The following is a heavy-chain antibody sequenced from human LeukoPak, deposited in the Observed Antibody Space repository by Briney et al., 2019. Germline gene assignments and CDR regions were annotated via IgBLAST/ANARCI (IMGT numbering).Heavy chain of an antibody. J-gene: IGHJ6*02. CDR2: ISSNGGST. CDR3: AKEEEYSGYDFKYYYYYYGMDV. D-gene: IGHD5-12*01. V-gene: IGHV3-64*01. Sequence: GGPLRLSCAASGFTFSSYAMHWVRQPPGKGLEYVSSISSNGGSTYYANSVKGRFTISRDNSKNTLYLQMNSLRAEDTAVYYCAKEEEYSGYDFKYYYYYYGMDVWGQGTTVTVSS. CDR1: GFTFSSYA.